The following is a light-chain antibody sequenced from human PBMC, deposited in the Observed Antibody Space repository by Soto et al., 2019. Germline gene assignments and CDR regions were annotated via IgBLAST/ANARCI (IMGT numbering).Light chain of an antibody. J-gene: IGKJ2*01. V-gene: IGKV1-8*01. CDR1: QGISSY. CDR2: AAS. CDR3: QQYYSYPPYT. Sequence: IRMTQSPSSFSASTVDRVTITWRASQGISSYLACYQQKPGKAPKLLIYAASTLQSGVPSRFSGSGSGTDFTLTISCLQSEDFATYYCQQYYSYPPYTFGQGTKVDIK.